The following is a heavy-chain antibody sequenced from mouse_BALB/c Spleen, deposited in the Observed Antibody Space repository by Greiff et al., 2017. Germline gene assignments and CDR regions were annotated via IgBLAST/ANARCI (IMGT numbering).Heavy chain of an antibody. CDR2: ISSGSSTI. D-gene: IGHD1-1*01. Sequence: EVMLVESGGGLVQPGGSRKLSCAASGFTFSSFGMHWVRQAPEKGLEWVAYISSGSSTIYYADTVKGRFTISRDNPKNTLFLQMTSLRSEDTAMYYCARRDYYSSFDVWGAGTTVTVSS. V-gene: IGHV5-17*02. CDR1: GFTFSSFG. J-gene: IGHJ1*01. CDR3: ARRDYYSSFDV.